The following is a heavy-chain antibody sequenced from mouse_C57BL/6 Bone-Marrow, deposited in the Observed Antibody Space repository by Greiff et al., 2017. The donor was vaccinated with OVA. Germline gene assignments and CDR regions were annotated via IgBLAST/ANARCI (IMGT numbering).Heavy chain of an antibody. CDR3: ARKNDYDRLAY. V-gene: IGHV1-81*01. D-gene: IGHD2-4*01. J-gene: IGHJ3*01. CDR1: GYTFTSYG. Sequence: VQLQQSGAELARPGASVKLSCKASGYTFTSYGISWVKQRTGQGLEWIGEIYPRSGNTYYNEKFKGKATLTADKSSSTAYMELRSLTSEDSAVYFCARKNDYDRLAYWGQGTLVTVSA. CDR2: IYPRSGNT.